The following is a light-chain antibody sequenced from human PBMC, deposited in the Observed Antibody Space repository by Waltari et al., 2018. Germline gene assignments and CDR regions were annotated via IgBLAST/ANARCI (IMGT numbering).Light chain of an antibody. J-gene: IGKJ4*01. CDR2: DAS. CDR1: QSIRTY. Sequence: IVLTQSPATLSLSPGERATLSCRASQSIRTYLAWYQHRPGQAPRLLIYDASNRATDIPARFSGSGSGTDFTLTISSLQPEDFAVYYCQERSNWPGGAFGGGTTVEI. CDR3: QERSNWPGGA. V-gene: IGKV3-11*01.